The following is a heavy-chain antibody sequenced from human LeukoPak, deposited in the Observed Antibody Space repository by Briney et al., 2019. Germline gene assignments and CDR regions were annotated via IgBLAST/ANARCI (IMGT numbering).Heavy chain of an antibody. CDR2: IYSGGST. Sequence: PGGSLRLSCAASGFTVSSNYMSWVRQAPGKGLEWVSVIYSGGSTYYADSVKGRSTISRDNSKNTLYLQMNSLRAEDTAVYYCASTVGATTLYAFDIWGQGTMVTVSS. CDR1: GFTVSSNY. D-gene: IGHD1-26*01. J-gene: IGHJ3*02. V-gene: IGHV3-53*01. CDR3: ASTVGATTLYAFDI.